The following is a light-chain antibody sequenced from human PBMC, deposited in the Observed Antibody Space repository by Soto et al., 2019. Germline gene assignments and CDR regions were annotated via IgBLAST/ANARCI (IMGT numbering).Light chain of an antibody. CDR3: QQYDNLAYT. J-gene: IGKJ2*01. Sequence: DIPMTQSPSSLSASVGDRVTITCQASQDISNYLNWYQQKPGKAPKLLIYDASNLETGVPSRFSGSGSGTDFTSTISSLQPEDIATYYCQQYDNLAYTFGQGTKLEIK. V-gene: IGKV1-33*01. CDR2: DAS. CDR1: QDISNY.